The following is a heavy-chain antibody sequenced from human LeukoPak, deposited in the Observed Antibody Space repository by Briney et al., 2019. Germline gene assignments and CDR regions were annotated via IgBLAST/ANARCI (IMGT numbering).Heavy chain of an antibody. D-gene: IGHD1-26*01. CDR3: ARHPYSGSYHFDY. CDR2: INPNSGGT. J-gene: IGHJ4*02. CDR1: GYIFTGYY. Sequence: GASVKVSCKASGYIFTGYYNHLVRHAPGQGLEWMGWINPNSGGTNSAQKFQGRVTMTRDTSISTAYMELSRLTSDDTAVYYCARHPYSGSYHFDYWGQGTLVTVSS. V-gene: IGHV1-2*02.